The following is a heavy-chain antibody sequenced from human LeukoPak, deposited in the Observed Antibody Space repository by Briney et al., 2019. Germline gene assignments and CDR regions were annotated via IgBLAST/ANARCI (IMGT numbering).Heavy chain of an antibody. D-gene: IGHD3-10*01. CDR2: IDWDDDK. CDR3: ARSPMVRGLKPDAFDI. J-gene: IGHJ3*02. CDR1: GFSLSTSGMC. Sequence: SGPALVKPTQTLTRTCTFSGFSLSTSGMCVSWIRQPPGKALEWLARIDWDDDKYYNTSLKTRLTISKDNSKNQVVLTMTNMDPEDTATYFCARSPMVRGLKPDAFDIWGQGTMVTVPS. V-gene: IGHV2-70*11.